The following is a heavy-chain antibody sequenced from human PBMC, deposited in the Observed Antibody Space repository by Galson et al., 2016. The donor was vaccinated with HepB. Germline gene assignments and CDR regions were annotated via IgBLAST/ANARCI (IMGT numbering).Heavy chain of an antibody. D-gene: IGHD3-3*01. Sequence: SLRLSCAASGFIFSDYSMSWIRQAPGKGLEWISYIGGTGTSVFYADSVKGRFIIYRDNAQNSLSLQMNNLRADDTAVYYCARAYDFRRGGRSYFYAFDVWGQGTTVIVS. CDR3: ARAYDFRRGGRSYFYAFDV. CDR1: GFIFSDYS. CDR2: IGGTGTSV. J-gene: IGHJ6*02. V-gene: IGHV3-11*01.